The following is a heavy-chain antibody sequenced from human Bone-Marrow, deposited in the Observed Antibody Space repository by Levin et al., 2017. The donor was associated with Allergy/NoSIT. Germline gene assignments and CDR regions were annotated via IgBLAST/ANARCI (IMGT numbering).Heavy chain of an antibody. Sequence: GESLKISCAASGFTFSNAWMSWVRQAPGKGLEWVGRIKSKTDGGTTDYAAPVKGRFTISRDDSKNTLYLQMNSLKTEDTAVYYCTTTVDIVVVVAAYDAFDIWGQGTMVTVSS. CDR2: IKSKTDGGTT. D-gene: IGHD2-15*01. CDR1: GFTFSNAW. V-gene: IGHV3-15*01. CDR3: TTTVDIVVVVAAYDAFDI. J-gene: IGHJ3*02.